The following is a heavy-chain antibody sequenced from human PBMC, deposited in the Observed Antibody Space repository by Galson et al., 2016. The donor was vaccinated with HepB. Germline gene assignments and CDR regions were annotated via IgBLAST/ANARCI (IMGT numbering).Heavy chain of an antibody. CDR3: VRGNYGFDV. Sequence: SLRLSCAASGFPFSAYVMAWIRQTPGKGLECVAYIRGGSDIKYKADSMEGRFSISRDNAQNFLYLQLNNLRAEDTALYYCVRGNYGFDVWGQGTSVTVSS. J-gene: IGHJ6*02. CDR1: GFPFSAYV. CDR2: IRGGSDIK. V-gene: IGHV3-11*01.